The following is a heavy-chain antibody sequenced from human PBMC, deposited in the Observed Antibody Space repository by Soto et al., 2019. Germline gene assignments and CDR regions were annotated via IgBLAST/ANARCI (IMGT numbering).Heavy chain of an antibody. D-gene: IGHD1-1*01. V-gene: IGHV3-30*18. CDR1: GFIFSSYG. CDR2: ITYDGSDK. J-gene: IGHJ4*02. CDR3: AKTPWKTYSSHYFAS. Sequence: QVQLVESGGGVVQPGRSLRLSCAASGFIFSSYGIHWVRQAPGKGLEWVASITYDGSDKYYADSVKGRFTISKDNSKDTLYLQMDSRRPEATALYYFAKTPWKTYSSHYFASWGQGALVTVSS.